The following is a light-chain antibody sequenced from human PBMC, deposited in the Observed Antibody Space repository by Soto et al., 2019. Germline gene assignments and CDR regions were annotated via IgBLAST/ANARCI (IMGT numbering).Light chain of an antibody. J-gene: IGKJ1*01. Sequence: DIQMTQSPSTPSASVRNRVTITCRASQSISSWLAWYQQKPGKAPKLLIYDASSLESGVPSRFSGSGSGTEFTLTISSLQPDDFATYYCQQYNSYSPWTFGQGTKVDIK. V-gene: IGKV1-5*01. CDR1: QSISSW. CDR3: QQYNSYSPWT. CDR2: DAS.